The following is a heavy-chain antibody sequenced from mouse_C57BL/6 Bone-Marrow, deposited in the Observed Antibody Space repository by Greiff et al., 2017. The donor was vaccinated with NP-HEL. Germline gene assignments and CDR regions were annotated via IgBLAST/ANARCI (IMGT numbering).Heavy chain of an antibody. CDR3: ARERGLRRRTYAMDY. J-gene: IGHJ4*01. V-gene: IGHV5-16*01. CDR2: INHDGGGT. CDR1: GFTFSDYY. D-gene: IGHD2-4*01. Sequence: EVNVVESEGGLVQPGSSMKLSCTASGFTFSDYYMAWVRQVPEKGLEWVANINHDGGGTCYLDPLKSRFIISRDKAKNILYLQMSSLKSEDTATYYCARERGLRRRTYAMDYWGQGTSVPVSS.